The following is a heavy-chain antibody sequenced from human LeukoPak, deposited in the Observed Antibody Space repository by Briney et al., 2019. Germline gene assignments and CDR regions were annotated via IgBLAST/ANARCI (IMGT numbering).Heavy chain of an antibody. J-gene: IGHJ4*02. D-gene: IGHD3-9*01. CDR2: ISAKNGNT. CDR3: ARDNYHIPYYFDS. Sequence: GASVKVSCKASGYTFSNYGITWVRQAPGQGLEWMGWISAKNGNTNYAEKLQGRVTMTTDTSTSTAYMELRSLRSDDTAVYYCARDNYHIPYYFDSWGQGTLVTVSS. V-gene: IGHV1-18*01. CDR1: GYTFSNYG.